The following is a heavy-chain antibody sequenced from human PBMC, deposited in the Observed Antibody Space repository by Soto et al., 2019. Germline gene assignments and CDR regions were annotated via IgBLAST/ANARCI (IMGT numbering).Heavy chain of an antibody. CDR1: GFTFSSYW. J-gene: IGHJ4*02. CDR2: INSDGSST. Sequence: DVQLVESGGGLVQPGGSLRLSCAASGFTFSSYWMHWVRQAPGKGLVWVSRINSDGSSTSYADSVKGRFTISRDNAKNTLYLQMNSLRAEDTAVYYCVRLWWEPPGPIDYWGQGTLVTVSS. V-gene: IGHV3-74*01. D-gene: IGHD2-21*01. CDR3: VRLWWEPPGPIDY.